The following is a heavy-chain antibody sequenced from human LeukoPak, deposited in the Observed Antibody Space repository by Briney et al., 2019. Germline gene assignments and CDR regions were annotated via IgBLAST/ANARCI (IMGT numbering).Heavy chain of an antibody. CDR3: ATTMVRGIIIHY. V-gene: IGHV4-39*01. Sequence: TSETLSLTCTVSGGSVSSSSYYWGWIRQPPGKGLEWIASIYYSGSTYYNPSLKSRLTISVDTSKNQFSLKLSSVTAADTAVYYCATTMVRGIIIHYWGQGTLVTVSS. D-gene: IGHD3-10*01. CDR2: IYYSGST. J-gene: IGHJ4*02. CDR1: GGSVSSSSYY.